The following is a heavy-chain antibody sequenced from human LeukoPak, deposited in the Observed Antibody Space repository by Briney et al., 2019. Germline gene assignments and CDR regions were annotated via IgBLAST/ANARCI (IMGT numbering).Heavy chain of an antibody. Sequence: GGSLRLSCSASGFIFSSYGMHWVRQAPGKGLEYVSAISSNGGSTYYADSVKGRVTISRDNSKNTLYLQMSSLRAEDTAVYYCVKGSAVAGFEYWGQGTLVTVSS. D-gene: IGHD6-19*01. CDR1: GFIFSSYG. CDR2: ISSNGGST. V-gene: IGHV3-64D*06. J-gene: IGHJ4*02. CDR3: VKGSAVAGFEY.